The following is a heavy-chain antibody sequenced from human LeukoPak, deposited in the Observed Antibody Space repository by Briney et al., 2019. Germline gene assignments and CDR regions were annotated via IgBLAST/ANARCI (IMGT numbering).Heavy chain of an antibody. J-gene: IGHJ3*02. Sequence: SETLSLTCTVSGGSISSYYWSWIRQPPGKGLEWIGYIYYSGSTNYNPSLKSRVTISVDTSKNQFSLKLSSVTAADTAVYYRARHQAFDIWGQGTMVTVSS. CDR3: ARHQAFDI. CDR2: IYYSGST. CDR1: GGSISSYY. V-gene: IGHV4-59*08.